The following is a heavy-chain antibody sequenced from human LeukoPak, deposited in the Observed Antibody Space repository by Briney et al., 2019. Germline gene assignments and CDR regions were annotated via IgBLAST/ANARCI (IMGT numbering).Heavy chain of an antibody. V-gene: IGHV3-33*01. CDR1: GFTFSSYG. Sequence: GGSLRLSCAASGFTFSSYGMHWFRQAPGKGLEWVAVIWYDGSKKYFADSVKGRFTISRDNSKNTLYLQMDSLRAEDTAVYYCARYNTGSVDYWGQGTLVTVSS. D-gene: IGHD2-8*02. CDR3: ARYNTGSVDY. CDR2: IWYDGSKK. J-gene: IGHJ4*02.